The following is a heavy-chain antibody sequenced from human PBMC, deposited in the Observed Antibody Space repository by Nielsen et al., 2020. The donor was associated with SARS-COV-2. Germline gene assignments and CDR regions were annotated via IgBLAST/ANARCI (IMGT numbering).Heavy chain of an antibody. D-gene: IGHD4-17*01. CDR1: GGSFSGYY. V-gene: IGHV4-34*01. CDR3: AREATVTTGYLDY. J-gene: IGHJ4*02. CDR2: INHSGST. Sequence: SATLPLTCAVYGGSFSGYYWNWIRQPPGKGLEWIGEINHSGSTNYNPSLKSRVTISVDTSKNQFSLKLISVTAADTAVYYFAREATVTTGYLDYWGQGTLVTVSS.